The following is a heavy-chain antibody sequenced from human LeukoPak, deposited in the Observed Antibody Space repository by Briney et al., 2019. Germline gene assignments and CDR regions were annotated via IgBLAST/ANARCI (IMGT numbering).Heavy chain of an antibody. D-gene: IGHD5-18*01. J-gene: IGHJ6*03. Sequence: ASVKVSCKASGYTFNAYYIHWVRHAPGQGLEWMGWINPHSGGTNSTQKFQDRVTMTRDTSISTVYMELSRLRSDDTAVYYCARDRDSYGDYYFFYMDVWGKGTTVAVSS. CDR3: ARDRDSYGDYYFFYMDV. V-gene: IGHV1-2*02. CDR2: INPHSGGT. CDR1: GYTFNAYY.